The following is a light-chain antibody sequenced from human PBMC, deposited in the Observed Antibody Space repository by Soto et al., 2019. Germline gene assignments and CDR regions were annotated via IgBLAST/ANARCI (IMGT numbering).Light chain of an antibody. CDR1: HSDVGSYNL. Sequence: QPVLTQPASVTGSPGQSITISSTGTHSDVGSYNLVSWYQQHPGKAPKVIIYEVSERPSGVSDRFSGSKSGNTASLMTSGLQAEDEADYYCCSYAGSTTQTYVFGSGTKVTVL. J-gene: IGLJ1*01. CDR3: CSYAGSTTQTYV. CDR2: EVS. V-gene: IGLV2-23*02.